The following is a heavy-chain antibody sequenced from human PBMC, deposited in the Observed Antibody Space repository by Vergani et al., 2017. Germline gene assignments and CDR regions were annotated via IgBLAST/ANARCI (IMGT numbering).Heavy chain of an antibody. CDR1: GFTFTSSA. CDR2: IGTGGDT. J-gene: IGHJ4*02. D-gene: IGHD2/OR15-2a*01. V-gene: IGHV3-23*01. Sequence: EVHLLESGGGLVQPGGSLRLSCAASGFTFTSSAMSWVRQAPGKGLEWVSGIGTGGDTYYADSVKGRFTSSRDNSKNTVYLQMNSLRAEDTAIYYGAKNLRIGVRAFDYWGQGTLVTVSS. CDR3: AKNLRIGVRAFDY.